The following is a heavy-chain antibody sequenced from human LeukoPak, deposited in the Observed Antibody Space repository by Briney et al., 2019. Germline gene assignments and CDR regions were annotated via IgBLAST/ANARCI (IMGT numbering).Heavy chain of an antibody. CDR1: GFIFSGYY. D-gene: IGHD3/OR15-3a*01. Sequence: GGSLRLSCATSGFIFSGYYMSWIRQAPGKGLEWVSYISGSGNDISYADSVKGRFTISRDNAKGSLYLQMNSLRAADTAVYYCGTHTGRTGSDDWGQGTLVTVSS. V-gene: IGHV3-11*01. CDR2: ISGSGNDI. CDR3: GTHTGRTGSDD. J-gene: IGHJ4*02.